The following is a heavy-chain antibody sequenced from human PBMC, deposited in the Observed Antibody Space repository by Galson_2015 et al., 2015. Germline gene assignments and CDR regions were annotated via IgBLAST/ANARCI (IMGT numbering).Heavy chain of an antibody. CDR2: IGTAGDT. CDR3: ARAVSRTSSGWQSYYYGMDV. V-gene: IGHV3-13*01. Sequence: SLRLSCAASGFTFSSYDMHWVRQATGKGLEWVSAIGTAGDTYYPGSVKGRFTISRENAKNSLYLQMNSLRAGDTAVYYCARAVSRTSSGWQSYYYGMDVWGQGTTVTVSS. CDR1: GFTFSSYD. J-gene: IGHJ6*02. D-gene: IGHD6-19*01.